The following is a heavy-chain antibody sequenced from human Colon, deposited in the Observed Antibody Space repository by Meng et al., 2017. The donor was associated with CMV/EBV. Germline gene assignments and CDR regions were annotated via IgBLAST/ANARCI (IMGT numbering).Heavy chain of an antibody. V-gene: IGHV4-34*01. CDR1: GGSFSGYY. D-gene: IGHD3-22*01. J-gene: IGHJ4*02. CDR2: INHSGST. Sequence: SETLSLTCAVYGGSFSGYYWSWIRQPPGKGLEWIGEINHSGSTNYNPSLKSRVTISVDTSNNQFSLKLSSVTAADTAVYYCARGRSQSYDSSGYYTFPFDYWGQGTLVTVSS. CDR3: ARGRSQSYDSSGYYTFPFDY.